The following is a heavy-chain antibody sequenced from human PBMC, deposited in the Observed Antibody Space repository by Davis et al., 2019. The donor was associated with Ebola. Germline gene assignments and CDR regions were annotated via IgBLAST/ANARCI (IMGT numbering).Heavy chain of an antibody. CDR2: ISSSSSSTI. Sequence: PGGSLRLSCAASGFTFSSYSMNWVRQAPGKGLEWVSYISSSSSSTIYYADSVKGRFTISRDNAKNSLYLQMNSLRDEDTAVYYCAREDSSLDAFDIWGQGTMVTVSS. CDR3: AREDSSLDAFDI. D-gene: IGHD6-13*01. V-gene: IGHV3-48*02. CDR1: GFTFSSYS. J-gene: IGHJ3*02.